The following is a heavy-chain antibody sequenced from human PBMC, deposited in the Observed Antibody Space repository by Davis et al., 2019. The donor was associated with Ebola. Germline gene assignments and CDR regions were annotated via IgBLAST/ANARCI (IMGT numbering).Heavy chain of an antibody. Sequence: GESLKISCKGSGYSFTSYWISWVRQMPGKGLEWMGRIDPSDSYTNYSPSFQGHVTISADKSISTAYLQWSSLKASDTAMYYCARLAYSYYYDSSGHYRGSNYYYGMDVWGQGTTVTVSS. CDR3: ARLAYSYYYDSSGHYRGSNYYYGMDV. CDR1: GYSFTSYW. D-gene: IGHD3-22*01. V-gene: IGHV5-10-1*01. J-gene: IGHJ6*02. CDR2: IDPSDSYT.